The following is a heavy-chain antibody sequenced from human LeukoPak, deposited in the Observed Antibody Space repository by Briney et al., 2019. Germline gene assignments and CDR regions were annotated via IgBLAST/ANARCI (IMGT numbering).Heavy chain of an antibody. CDR1: GGSISSYY. CDR3: ARVEYYGSGSLFDY. Sequence: SETLSLTCTVSGGSISSYYWTWIRQPPGKGLEWIGYIYYSGSTNYNPSLKSRVTISVDTSKNQFSLKLSSVTAADTAVYYCARVEYYGSGSLFDYWGQGTLVTVSS. J-gene: IGHJ4*02. CDR2: IYYSGST. D-gene: IGHD3-10*01. V-gene: IGHV4-59*08.